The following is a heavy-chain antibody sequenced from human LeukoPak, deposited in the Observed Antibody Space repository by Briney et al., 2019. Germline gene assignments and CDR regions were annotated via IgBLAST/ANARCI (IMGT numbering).Heavy chain of an antibody. V-gene: IGHV3-74*01. CDR1: GFTFSNYW. CDR3: TSDCCSWSDNGNYYHY. J-gene: IGHJ4*02. CDR2: INSDESST. Sequence: GGSLRLSCAASGFTFSNYWMHWVRQAPGKGLVWVSRINSDESSTTYADSVKGRFTISRDNAENTLYLQMNSLKAEDTAVYYCTSDCCSWSDNGNYYHYWGQGKLVSVSS. D-gene: IGHD1-26*01.